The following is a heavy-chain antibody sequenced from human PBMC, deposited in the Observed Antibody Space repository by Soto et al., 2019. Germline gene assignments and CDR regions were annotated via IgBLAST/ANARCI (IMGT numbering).Heavy chain of an antibody. V-gene: IGHV4-4*07. CDR3: ARAFGDFWSDNHWFDP. CDR1: GGSISSYY. Sequence: LSLTCTVSGGSISSYYWSWIRQPAGKGLEWIGRIYTSGSTNYNPSLKSRVTMSVDTSKNQFSLKLSSVTAADTAVYYCARAFGDFWSDNHWFDPWGQGTLVTVSS. CDR2: IYTSGST. D-gene: IGHD3-3*01. J-gene: IGHJ5*02.